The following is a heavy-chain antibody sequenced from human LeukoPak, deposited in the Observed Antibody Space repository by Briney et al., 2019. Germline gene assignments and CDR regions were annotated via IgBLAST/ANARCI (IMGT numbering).Heavy chain of an antibody. J-gene: IGHJ2*01. CDR2: IFDSGSI. D-gene: IGHD6-13*01. CDR1: GGSISSGGYY. Sequence: SETLSLTCSVSGGSISSGGYYWSWIRQHPGKGLEWIRYIFDSGSIYYNPSLRSRITISVDTSKNQFSLKLSSVTAADTAVYYCARRYSSSWYFDLWGRGTLVTVSS. V-gene: IGHV4-31*03. CDR3: ARRYSSSWYFDL.